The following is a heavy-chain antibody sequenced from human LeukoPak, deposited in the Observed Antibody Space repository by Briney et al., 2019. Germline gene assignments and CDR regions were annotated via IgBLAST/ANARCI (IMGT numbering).Heavy chain of an antibody. V-gene: IGHV3-53*04. CDR2: IYTGGST. J-gene: IGHJ6*02. CDR3: ATSGLNYYYYGMDV. Sequence: PGGSLRLSCAASGFTFSIYWMSWVRQAPGKGLEWVSVIYTGGSTYSADSVKGRFTISRHNSKNTLYLQMNSLRAEDTAVYYCATSGLNYYYYGMDVWGQGTTVTVAS. CDR1: GFTFSIYW. D-gene: IGHD6-25*01.